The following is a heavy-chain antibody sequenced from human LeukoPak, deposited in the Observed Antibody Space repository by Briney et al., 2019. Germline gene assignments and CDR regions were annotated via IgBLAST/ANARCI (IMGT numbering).Heavy chain of an antibody. CDR2: IYYSGST. Sequence: SETLSLTCTVSGGSISSYYWNWIRQPPGKGLEWIGYIYYSGSTNYNPSLKSRVTISVDTSKNQFSLKLSSVTAADTAVYYCARRYSSSWYYDYWGQGTLVTVSS. V-gene: IGHV4-59*01. CDR3: ARRYSSSWYYDY. D-gene: IGHD6-13*01. CDR1: GGSISSYY. J-gene: IGHJ4*02.